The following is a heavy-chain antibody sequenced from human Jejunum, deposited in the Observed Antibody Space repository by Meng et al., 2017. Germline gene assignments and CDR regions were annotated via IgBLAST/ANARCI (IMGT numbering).Heavy chain of an antibody. V-gene: IGHV4-61*01. D-gene: IGHD1-26*01. J-gene: IGHJ4*02. Sequence: AHLLRSGPGLLLPSATLSLPFTVSGASLSIENNYWSWIRQPPGQGLEWLGYVYYSGHTDYNLSLKRRVTISIDKSTNQFSLRLSSVTAADTAVYYCARVILYSGSYYFDFWGQGTLVTVSS. CDR2: VYYSGHT. CDR1: GASLSIENNY. CDR3: ARVILYSGSYYFDF.